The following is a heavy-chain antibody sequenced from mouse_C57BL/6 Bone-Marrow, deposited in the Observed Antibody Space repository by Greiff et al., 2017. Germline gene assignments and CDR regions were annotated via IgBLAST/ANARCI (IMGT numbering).Heavy chain of an antibody. CDR1: GYTFTDYY. CDR3: ARWYYGSSYGFAY. D-gene: IGHD1-1*01. Sequence: VQLQQSGPELVKPGASVKISCKASGYTFTDYYMNWVKQSHGKSLEWIGDINPNNGGTSYNQKFKGKATLTVDKSSSTAYMELRSLTSEDSAVYYCARWYYGSSYGFAYWGQGTLVTVSA. V-gene: IGHV1-26*01. J-gene: IGHJ3*01. CDR2: INPNNGGT.